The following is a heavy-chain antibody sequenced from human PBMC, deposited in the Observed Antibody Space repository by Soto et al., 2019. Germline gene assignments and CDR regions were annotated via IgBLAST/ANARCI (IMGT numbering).Heavy chain of an antibody. J-gene: IGHJ4*02. D-gene: IGHD3-10*01. V-gene: IGHV4-31*02. CDR2: IYYSGST. Sequence: PSETLSLTCTVSGGSISSGGYYWSWIRQHPGKGLEWIGYIYYSGSTYYNPSPKSRVTISVDTSRNQFSLKLSSVTAADTAVYYCARASMVRGAEWGQGTLVTVSS. CDR3: ARASMVRGAE. CDR1: GGSISSGGYY.